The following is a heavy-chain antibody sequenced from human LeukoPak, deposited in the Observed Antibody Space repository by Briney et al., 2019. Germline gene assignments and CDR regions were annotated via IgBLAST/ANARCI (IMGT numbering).Heavy chain of an antibody. CDR3: ARAKLGSSGSIDS. J-gene: IGHJ4*02. V-gene: IGHV4-4*02. CDR1: GGSISSFNW. D-gene: IGHD3-22*01. CDR2: IHQSGSI. Sequence: SGTLSLTCAVSGGSISSFNWWSWVRQSPGKGLQWIGEIHQSGSINYNPSLKSRVIISVDKSTTQFSLKLKSVTAADTAVYYCARAKLGSSGSIDSWGQGTLVTVSS.